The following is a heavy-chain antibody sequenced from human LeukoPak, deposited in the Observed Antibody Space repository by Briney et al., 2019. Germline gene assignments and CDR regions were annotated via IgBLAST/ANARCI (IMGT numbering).Heavy chain of an antibody. J-gene: IGHJ4*02. CDR2: ISYDGSNK. CDR3: ARDTYYDYVWGSYRPPYFDY. V-gene: IGHV3-30-3*01. Sequence: PGGSLRLSCAASGFTFSSYAMHWVRQAPGKGLEWVAVISYDGSNKYYADSVKGRFTISRDNSKNTLYLQMNSLRAEDTAVYYCARDTYYDYVWGSYRPPYFDYWGQGTLVTVSS. D-gene: IGHD3-16*02. CDR1: GFTFSSYA.